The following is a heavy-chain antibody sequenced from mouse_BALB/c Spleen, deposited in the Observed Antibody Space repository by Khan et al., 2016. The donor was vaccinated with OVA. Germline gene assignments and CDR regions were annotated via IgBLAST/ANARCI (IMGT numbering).Heavy chain of an antibody. V-gene: IGHV9-3-1*01. Sequence: LVESGPELKKPGETVQISCKASGFTFTNYGMNWVKQAPGKGLKWMGWINTYTGEPTFADDFKGRVAFSLETSASTAYLQINSLKNEDTATYFCARVGYNGTMDCWGQGTSVTVSS. D-gene: IGHD2-14*01. CDR3: ARVGYNGTMDC. J-gene: IGHJ4*01. CDR2: INTYTGEP. CDR1: GFTFTNYG.